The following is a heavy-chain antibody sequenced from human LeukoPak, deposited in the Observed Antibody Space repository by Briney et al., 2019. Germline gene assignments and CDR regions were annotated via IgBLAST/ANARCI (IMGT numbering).Heavy chain of an antibody. V-gene: IGHV4-38-2*02. Sequence: SETLSLTCTVSGYSISSGYYWGWIRQPPGKGLEWIGSIYHSGSTYYNPSLKSRVTISVDTSKNQFSLKLSSVTAADTAVYYCASGDCSGGSCSWGQGTLVTVSS. D-gene: IGHD2-15*01. CDR2: IYHSGST. CDR3: ASGDCSGGSCS. CDR1: GYSISSGYY. J-gene: IGHJ4*02.